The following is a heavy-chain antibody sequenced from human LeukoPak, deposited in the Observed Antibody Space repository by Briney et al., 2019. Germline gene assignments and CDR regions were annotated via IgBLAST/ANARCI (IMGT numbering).Heavy chain of an antibody. CDR2: IYHSGST. V-gene: IGHV4-30-2*01. Sequence: SETLSLTCAVSGGSISSGGYSWSWIRQPPGKGLEWIGYIYHSGSTYYNPSLKSRVTISVDRSKNQFSLKLSSVTAADTAVYYCARAPTWSWFDPWGQGTLVTVSS. CDR3: ARAPTWSWFDP. J-gene: IGHJ5*02. D-gene: IGHD2-8*02. CDR1: GGSISSGGYS.